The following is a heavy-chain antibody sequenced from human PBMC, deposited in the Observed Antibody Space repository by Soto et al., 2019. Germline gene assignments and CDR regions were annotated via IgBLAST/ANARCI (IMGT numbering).Heavy chain of an antibody. CDR1: GFTFSSYA. Sequence: EVQLLESGGGLVQPGGSLRLSCAASGFTFSSYAMSWVRQAPGKGLEWVSAISGSGGSTYYADSVKGRFTISRDNSKNTLYLQMNSLRAEDTAVYYCAKEPYSSSWYEGLYYYYYGMDVWGQGTTVTVSS. D-gene: IGHD6-13*01. CDR3: AKEPYSSSWYEGLYYYYYGMDV. V-gene: IGHV3-23*01. CDR2: ISGSGGST. J-gene: IGHJ6*02.